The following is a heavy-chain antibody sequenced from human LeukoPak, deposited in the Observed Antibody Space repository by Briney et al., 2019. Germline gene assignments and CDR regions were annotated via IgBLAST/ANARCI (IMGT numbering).Heavy chain of an antibody. D-gene: IGHD3-9*01. CDR3: APWLADNWFDP. CDR2: ISGSGGST. CDR1: GFTFSTYA. Sequence: GGSLRLSCAASGFTFSTYAMSWVRQAPGKGLEWISVISGSGGSTYYADSVKGRFTISRDNSKNTLYLQMNSLRAEDTAAYYCAPWLADNWFDPWGQGTLVTVSS. V-gene: IGHV3-23*01. J-gene: IGHJ5*02.